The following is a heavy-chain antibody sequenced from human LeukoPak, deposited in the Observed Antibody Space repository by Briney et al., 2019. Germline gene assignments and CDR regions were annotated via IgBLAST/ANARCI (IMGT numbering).Heavy chain of an antibody. CDR2: INHSGST. D-gene: IGHD2-15*01. CDR1: GVSFSGYY. V-gene: IGHV4-34*01. Sequence: SETLSLTCAVYGVSFSGYYWSWIRQPPGKGLEWIGEINHSGSTNYNPSLKSRVTISVDTSKNQFSLKLSSVTAADTAVYYCARDIVVVVAATLYYYYGTDVWGKGTTVTVSS. CDR3: ARDIVVVVAATLYYYYGTDV. J-gene: IGHJ6*04.